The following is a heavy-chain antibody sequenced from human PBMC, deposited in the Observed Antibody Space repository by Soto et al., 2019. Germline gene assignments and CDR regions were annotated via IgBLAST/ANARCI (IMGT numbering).Heavy chain of an antibody. J-gene: IGHJ4*02. CDR1: GYSISSGYY. Sequence: PSETLSLTCAVSGYSISSGYYWGWIRQPPGKGLEWIGSIYHSGSTYYNPSLKSRVTISVDTSKNQFSLKLSSVTAADTAVYYCASVELELYFDYWGQGTLVTVSS. V-gene: IGHV4-38-2*01. D-gene: IGHD1-7*01. CDR3: ASVELELYFDY. CDR2: IYHSGST.